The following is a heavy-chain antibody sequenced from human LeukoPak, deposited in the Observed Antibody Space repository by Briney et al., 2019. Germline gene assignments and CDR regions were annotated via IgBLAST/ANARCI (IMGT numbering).Heavy chain of an antibody. CDR2: IIPIFGTA. V-gene: IGHV1-69*13. CDR3: ARVDGDYYDSGGYFICSY. Sequence: SVKVSCKASGGTFSSYAISWVRQAPGQGLEWMGGIIPIFGTANYAQKFQGRVTITADESTSTAYMELSSLRSEDTAVYYCARVDGDYYDSGGYFICSYWGQGTLVTVSS. D-gene: IGHD3-22*01. J-gene: IGHJ4*02. CDR1: GGTFSSYA.